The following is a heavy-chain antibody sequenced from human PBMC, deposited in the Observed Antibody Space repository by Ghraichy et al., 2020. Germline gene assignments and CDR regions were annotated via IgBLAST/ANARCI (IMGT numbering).Heavy chain of an antibody. CDR3: VRYGRGWYFDY. Sequence: GGSLRLSCAASGFTFSSYSMHWVRQAPGKGLEWVSSISSSSKYIYYADSVKGRFTISRDNSKNSLYLQMNRLRAEDTAVYYCVRYGRGWYFDYWGQGTLVTVSS. CDR1: GFTFSSYS. CDR2: ISSSSKYI. D-gene: IGHD6-19*01. J-gene: IGHJ4*02. V-gene: IGHV3-21*01.